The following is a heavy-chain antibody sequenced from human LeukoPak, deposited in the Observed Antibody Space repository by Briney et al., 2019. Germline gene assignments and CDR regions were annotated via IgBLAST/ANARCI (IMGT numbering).Heavy chain of an antibody. CDR1: GFTFSSYW. CDR3: VRGDWYFES. V-gene: IGHV3-7*04. J-gene: IGHJ4*02. D-gene: IGHD2-21*01. Sequence: PGGSLRLSCTASGFTFSSYWMSWVRQAPGKGLEWVANINQDGREKHSVDSVKGRFTVSRDNARNSLYLQMNSLRPQDTAVYFCVRGDWYFESWGQGTLVTVSS. CDR2: INQDGREK.